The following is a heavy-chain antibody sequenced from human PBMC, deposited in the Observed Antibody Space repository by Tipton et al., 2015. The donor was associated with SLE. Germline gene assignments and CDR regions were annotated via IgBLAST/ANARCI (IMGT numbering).Heavy chain of an antibody. CDR1: GASISSNSYS. V-gene: IGHV4-39*07. CDR2: VNHDRDT. D-gene: IGHD2-15*01. Sequence: GLVKPSETLSLDCIVSGASISSNSYSWGWIRQPPGKGLEWIGGVNHDRDTIYNPSLKSRVTFSVDTSTNQLSLRLNSVTAADTAVYYCARGVAGYYSFCYMDVWGKGTTVTVSS. J-gene: IGHJ6*03. CDR3: ARGVAGYYSFCYMDV.